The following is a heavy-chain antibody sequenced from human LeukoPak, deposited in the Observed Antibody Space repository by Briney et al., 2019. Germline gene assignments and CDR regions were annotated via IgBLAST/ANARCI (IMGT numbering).Heavy chain of an antibody. V-gene: IGHV1-8*01. Sequence: ASVKVSCKASGYTFTNYDINWVRQATGQGPEWMGWMNPKSGNTGYAQKFQGRVTMTRNTSISTAYMELSSLRSDNTAVYYCARDQDIVVVVAALRQREMGGFDPWGQGTLVTVSS. J-gene: IGHJ5*02. CDR3: ARDQDIVVVVAALRQREMGGFDP. D-gene: IGHD2-15*01. CDR2: MNPKSGNT. CDR1: GYTFTNYD.